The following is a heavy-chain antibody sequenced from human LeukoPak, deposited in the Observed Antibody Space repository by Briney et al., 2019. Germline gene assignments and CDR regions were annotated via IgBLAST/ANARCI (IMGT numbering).Heavy chain of an antibody. CDR1: GFTFSSYG. CDR3: AKDILYGEYFDY. D-gene: IGHD4-17*01. CDR2: ISGSGGST. V-gene: IGHV3-23*01. Sequence: GRSLRLSCAASGFTFSSYGMHWVRQAPGKGLEWVSAISGSGGSTYYADSVKGRFTISRDNSKNTLYLQMNSLRAEDTAVYYCAKDILYGEYFDYWGQGTLVTVSS. J-gene: IGHJ4*02.